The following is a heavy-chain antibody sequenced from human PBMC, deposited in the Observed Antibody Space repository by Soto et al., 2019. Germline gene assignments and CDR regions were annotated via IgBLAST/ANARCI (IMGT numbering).Heavy chain of an antibody. Sequence: EEQLVESGGGLVQPGGSLRLSCVASGFTFKTYSMNWVRQAPGKGLVWVSNISSSNSTIYYTDSVKGRFTISRDNAKNSQNLQMNTLRDADKAVFYCARDSVTTATTRGFDYWGQGTLVTVSS. J-gene: IGHJ4*02. CDR3: ARDSVTTATTRGFDY. V-gene: IGHV3-48*02. D-gene: IGHD4-17*01. CDR1: GFTFKTYS. CDR2: ISSSNSTI.